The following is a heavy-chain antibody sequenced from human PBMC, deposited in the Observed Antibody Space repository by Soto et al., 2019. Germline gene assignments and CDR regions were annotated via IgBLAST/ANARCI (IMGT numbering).Heavy chain of an antibody. D-gene: IGHD4-17*01. CDR3: AAGPPLRWMGNFDY. V-gene: IGHV1-58*01. Sequence: ASVKVSCKASGITFTNSALPVVQQRGGRRLEWIGWIVVGSGNTNYAQKFQERVTITRDMSTSTAYMELSSLRSEDTAVYYCAAGPPLRWMGNFDYWGQETLVTVSS. CDR1: GITFTNSA. J-gene: IGHJ4*02. CDR2: IVVGSGNT.